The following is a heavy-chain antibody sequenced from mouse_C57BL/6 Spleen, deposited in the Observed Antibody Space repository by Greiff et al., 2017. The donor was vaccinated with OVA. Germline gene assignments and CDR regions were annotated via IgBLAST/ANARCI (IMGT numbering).Heavy chain of an antibody. J-gene: IGHJ4*01. CDR1: GFTFSDYG. D-gene: IGHD2-1*01. Sequence: EVHLVESGGGLVQPGGSLKLSCAASGFTFSDYGMAWVRQAPRKGPEWVGFISNLAYSIYYADTVTGRFTISRENAKNTLYMEMSSLRSEDTAMYYCARLGYGNSAMDYWGQGTSVTVSS. CDR2: ISNLAYSI. CDR3: ARLGYGNSAMDY. V-gene: IGHV5-15*01.